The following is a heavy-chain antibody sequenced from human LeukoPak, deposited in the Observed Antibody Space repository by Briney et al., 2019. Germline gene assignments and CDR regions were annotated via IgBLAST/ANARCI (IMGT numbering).Heavy chain of an antibody. V-gene: IGHV3-48*04. CDR1: GFTFSSYS. Sequence: GGSLRLSCAASGFTFSSYSMNWVRQAPGKGLEWVSYISSSSSTIYYADSVKGRFTISRDNAKNSLYLQMNSLRAEDTAVYYCARVPVVGATGYNWFDPWGQGTLVTVSS. J-gene: IGHJ5*02. D-gene: IGHD1-26*01. CDR2: ISSSSSTI. CDR3: ARVPVVGATGYNWFDP.